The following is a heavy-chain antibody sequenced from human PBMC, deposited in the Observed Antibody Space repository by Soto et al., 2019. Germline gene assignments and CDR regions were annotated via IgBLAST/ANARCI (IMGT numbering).Heavy chain of an antibody. CDR3: AISQTFLERFDP. CDR1: GGSMSGYY. D-gene: IGHD3-3*01. J-gene: IGHJ5*02. V-gene: IGHV4-59*01. CDR2: IYYSGST. Sequence: SETLSLTCAVSGGSMSGYYWNWIRQSPGEGLQWIGNIYYSGSTNYNPSLTSRVTISVATSKNHYSLKLNSVTAADTAVYYFAISQTFLERFDPWGQGPLVTAS.